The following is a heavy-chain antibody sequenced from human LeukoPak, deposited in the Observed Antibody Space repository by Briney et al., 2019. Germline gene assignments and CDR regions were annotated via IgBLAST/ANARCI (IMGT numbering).Heavy chain of an antibody. CDR2: ISYDGSNK. D-gene: IGHD1-1*01. CDR3: ARGGYRNFIDY. CDR1: GFTFSSYA. J-gene: IGHJ4*02. Sequence: PGGSLRLSCAASGFTFSSYAMHWVRQAPGKGLEWVAVISYDGSNKYYADSVKGRFTISRDNSKNTLYLQMNSLRAEDTAVYYCARGGYRNFIDYWGQGTLVTVSS. V-gene: IGHV3-30-3*01.